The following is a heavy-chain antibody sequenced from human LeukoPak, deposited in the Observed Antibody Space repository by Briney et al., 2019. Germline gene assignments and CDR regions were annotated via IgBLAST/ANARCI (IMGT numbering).Heavy chain of an antibody. Sequence: ASVKVSCKASGYTFTRYCMHWVRQAPGQGLEWMGIINPSGGSTSYAQKFQGRVTMTRDTSTSTVYMELSSLRSEDTAVYYCARDKWFGELLYWGQGTLVTVSS. CDR1: GYTFTRYC. CDR2: INPSGGST. D-gene: IGHD3-10*01. V-gene: IGHV1-46*01. CDR3: ARDKWFGELLY. J-gene: IGHJ4*02.